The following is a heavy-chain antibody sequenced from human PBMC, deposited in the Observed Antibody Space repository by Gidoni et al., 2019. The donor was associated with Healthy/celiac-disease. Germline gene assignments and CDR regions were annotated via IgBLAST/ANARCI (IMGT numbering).Heavy chain of an antibody. CDR1: GFTFSSSG. J-gene: IGHJ6*02. CDR3: AKDLITVTSGPYYYYGMDV. D-gene: IGHD4-17*01. Sequence: QVQLVESGGGVVQPGRSMRLSCAASGFTFSSSGMHWVRQAPGKGLEWVSVISYDGSNKYYADSVKGRFTISRYNSKNTLYLQMNSLRAEDTAVYYCAKDLITVTSGPYYYYGMDVWGQGTTVTVSS. CDR2: ISYDGSNK. V-gene: IGHV3-30*18.